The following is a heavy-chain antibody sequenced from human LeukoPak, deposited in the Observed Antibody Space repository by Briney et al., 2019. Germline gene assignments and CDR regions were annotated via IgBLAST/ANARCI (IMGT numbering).Heavy chain of an antibody. CDR1: GFTFSSYG. Sequence: TGGPLRLSCAASGFTFSSYGMHWVRQAPGKGLEWVAFIRYDVSNKYYADSVKGRFTISRDNSKNTLYLQMNSLRAEDTAVYYCAKGAWSSQLWFWPAKYYFDYWGQGTLVTVSS. J-gene: IGHJ4*02. D-gene: IGHD5-18*01. CDR2: IRYDVSNK. CDR3: AKGAWSSQLWFWPAKYYFDY. V-gene: IGHV3-30*02.